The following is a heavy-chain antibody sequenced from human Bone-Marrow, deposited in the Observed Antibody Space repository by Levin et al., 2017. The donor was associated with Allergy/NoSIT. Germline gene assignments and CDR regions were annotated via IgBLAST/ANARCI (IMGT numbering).Heavy chain of an antibody. V-gene: IGHV4-34*01. Sequence: SQTLSLTCAVYGGSFSGYYWNWIRQPPGKGLEWIGEINHSGSTNYNPSLKSRVTISVDTSRNQFSLKLSSVTAADTAVYYCARASLRVLQWSRFRYFDLWGRGTLVTVSS. CDR3: ARASLRVLQWSRFRYFDL. CDR2: INHSGST. CDR1: GGSFSGYY. J-gene: IGHJ2*01. D-gene: IGHD3-3*01.